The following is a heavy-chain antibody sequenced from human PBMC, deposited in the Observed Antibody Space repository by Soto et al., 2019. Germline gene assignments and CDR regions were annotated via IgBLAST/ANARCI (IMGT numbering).Heavy chain of an antibody. J-gene: IGHJ6*02. CDR3: AKDGGGQQLTYGMDV. Sequence: GGSLRLSCAASGFTFSSYAMSWVRQAPGKGLEWVSAISGRGGSTFYADSVKGRFTISRDNSKNTLYLQMNSLRAEDTAVYYCAKDGGGQQLTYGMDVWGQGTTVTVSS. V-gene: IGHV3-23*01. CDR1: GFTFSSYA. CDR2: ISGRGGST. D-gene: IGHD6-13*01.